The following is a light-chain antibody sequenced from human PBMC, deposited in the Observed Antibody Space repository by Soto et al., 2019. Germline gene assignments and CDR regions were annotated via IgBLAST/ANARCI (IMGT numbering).Light chain of an antibody. Sequence: DIQMTQSPSTLSASVGDRVTITCRASQSMNNQLAWYQQKPGKAPKLLIYKASSLESGVPLRFSGSGSGTEFTLTISSLQPDDFATYYCQQYTNYFTFGGGTKVEIK. CDR1: QSMNNQ. J-gene: IGKJ4*01. CDR3: QQYTNYFT. V-gene: IGKV1-5*03. CDR2: KAS.